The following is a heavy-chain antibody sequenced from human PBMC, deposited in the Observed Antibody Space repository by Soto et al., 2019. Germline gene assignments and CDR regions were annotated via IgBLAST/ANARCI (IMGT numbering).Heavy chain of an antibody. J-gene: IGHJ6*02. CDR1: GYTFSSYD. V-gene: IGHV1-8*01. Sequence: QVQLVQSGAEVKKPGASVKVSCKASGYTFSSYDINWVRQATGQGLEWMGWMNPNTGNTVYAQKFXXRVTMTRKTSISTAYMELSSLRSEDTAVYYCARERACGMDVWGQGTTVTVSS. CDR2: MNPNTGNT. CDR3: ARERACGMDV.